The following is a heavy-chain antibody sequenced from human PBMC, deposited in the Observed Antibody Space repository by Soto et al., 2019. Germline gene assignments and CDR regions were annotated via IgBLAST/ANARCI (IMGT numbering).Heavy chain of an antibody. CDR3: ARDRGVGAGFDY. CDR1: GFTFSAYY. CDR2: ISSSSSYT. D-gene: IGHD1-26*01. Sequence: QVQLVESGGGLVKPGGSLRLSCAASGFTFSAYYMSWLRQAPGQGLEWVSYISSSSSYTNYADSVKGRFTISRDNAKNSLYLQMNSLRAEDTAVYYWARDRGVGAGFDYWGQGTLVTVSS. V-gene: IGHV3-11*05. J-gene: IGHJ4*02.